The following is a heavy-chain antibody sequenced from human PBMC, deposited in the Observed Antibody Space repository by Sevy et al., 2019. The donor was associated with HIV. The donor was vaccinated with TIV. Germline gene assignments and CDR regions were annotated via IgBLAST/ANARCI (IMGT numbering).Heavy chain of an antibody. CDR2: ISSLSSYT. V-gene: IGHV3-11*06. CDR3: ARGVRTYDAFDL. CDR1: GFTFSNYY. D-gene: IGHD6-6*01. J-gene: IGHJ3*01. Sequence: GGSLRLSCAASGFTFSNYYMSWIRQAPGKGLEWVSYISSLSSYTNFADSVKGRFTISRDNAKNSLFLQMNSLRAEDTALYYCARGVRTYDAFDLWGQGTMVTVSS.